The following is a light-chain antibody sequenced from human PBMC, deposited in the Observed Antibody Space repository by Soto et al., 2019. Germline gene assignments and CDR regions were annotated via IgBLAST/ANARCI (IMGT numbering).Light chain of an antibody. CDR3: QQLDNYPRT. V-gene: IGKV1-9*01. CDR2: TAS. Sequence: DIQMTKSTSSLATSVGDRVTITCLASQGISTFLNWYQQKPGKAPKLLIYTASTLQSGVPSRFSRSGSGTEFTLTISSLQPEDFATYYCQQLDNYPRTFGQGSKVDI. CDR1: QGISTF. J-gene: IGKJ1*01.